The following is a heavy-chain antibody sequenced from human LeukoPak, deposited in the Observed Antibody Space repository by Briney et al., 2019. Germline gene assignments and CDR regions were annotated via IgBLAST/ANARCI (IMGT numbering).Heavy chain of an antibody. CDR3: AREVGHFDY. CDR2: ISGGGDRK. J-gene: IGHJ4*02. Sequence: PGGSLRLSCADSGFTFRSYAMSWVRQAPGKGLEWVSSISGGGDRKYYEDSVRGGLTLSGKSSKNTLYLQMNSLRAEDTAVYDCAREVGHFDYWGQGTLVTVSS. CDR1: GFTFRSYA. V-gene: IGHV3-23*02. D-gene: IGHD1-26*01.